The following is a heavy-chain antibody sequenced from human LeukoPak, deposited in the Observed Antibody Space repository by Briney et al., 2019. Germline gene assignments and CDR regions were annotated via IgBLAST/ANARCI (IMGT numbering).Heavy chain of an antibody. CDR2: IYTSGST. CDR3: ANKVYCSTTSCYPAGY. CDR1: GGSISSYY. J-gene: IGHJ4*02. D-gene: IGHD2-2*01. V-gene: IGHV4-4*07. Sequence: SETLSLTCTVSGGSISSYYWSWIRQPAGKGLEWIGRIYTSGSTNYNPSLKSRVTISLDTSNNQFSLDLNSVTAADTAVYYCANKVYCSTTSCYPAGYWGQGTLVTVSS.